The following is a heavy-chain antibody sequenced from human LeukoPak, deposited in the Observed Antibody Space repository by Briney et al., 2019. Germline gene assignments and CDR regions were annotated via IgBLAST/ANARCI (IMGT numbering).Heavy chain of an antibody. D-gene: IGHD3-10*01. V-gene: IGHV3-66*02. CDR3: ARDPSMVRGVIY. CDR1: GFKFSKYW. Sequence: GGSLRLSCAVSGFKFSKYWIRWVRQAPGKGLEWVSVIYSGGSTYYADSVKGRFTISRDNSKNTLYLQMNSLRAEDTAVYYCARDPSMVRGVIYWGQGTLVTVSS. CDR2: IYSGGST. J-gene: IGHJ4*02.